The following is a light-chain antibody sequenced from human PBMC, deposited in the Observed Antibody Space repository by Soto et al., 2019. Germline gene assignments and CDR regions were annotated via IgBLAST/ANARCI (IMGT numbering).Light chain of an antibody. J-gene: IGKJ4*01. CDR3: QQFSSYPLT. Sequence: EIVMTQSPGTLSLSPWERATLSCRASQTVRNNYLAWYQQKPGQAPRLLIYDASSRATGIPDRFSGGGSGTDFTLTISRLEPEDIAVYYCQQFSSYPLTFGGGTKVDIK. V-gene: IGKV3-20*01. CDR2: DAS. CDR1: QTVRNNY.